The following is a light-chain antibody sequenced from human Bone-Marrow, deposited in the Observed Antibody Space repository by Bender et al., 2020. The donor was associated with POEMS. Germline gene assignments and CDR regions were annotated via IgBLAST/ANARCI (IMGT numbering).Light chain of an antibody. V-gene: IGLV2-14*02. CDR3: VAWDASLNGWV. J-gene: IGLJ3*02. CDR1: SSDVGKYYV. CDR2: DVI. Sequence: QSALTQPASVSGSPGQSITISCTGTSSDVGKYYVVSWYQQYPGKAPKLMIYDVIQRPSGVPDRFSGSKSGNTASLAISGLRSDDEAIYFCVAWDASLNGWVFGGGTKLTVL.